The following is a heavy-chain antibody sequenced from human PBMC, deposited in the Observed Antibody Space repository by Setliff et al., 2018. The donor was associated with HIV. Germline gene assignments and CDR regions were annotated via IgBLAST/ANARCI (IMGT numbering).Heavy chain of an antibody. J-gene: IGHJ6*02. CDR3: AGVRDSTGYTASDV. Sequence: GGSLRLSYEASGFSFDDHGMTWVRQGPGKGLEWVSLINWKGGDPAYAHSVKGRLTVSRDNAKNSVYLQMNSLRAEDTAFYYCAGVRDSTGYTASDVWGQGTTVTVSS. D-gene: IGHD3-22*01. V-gene: IGHV3-20*03. CDR2: INWKGGDP. CDR1: GFSFDDHG.